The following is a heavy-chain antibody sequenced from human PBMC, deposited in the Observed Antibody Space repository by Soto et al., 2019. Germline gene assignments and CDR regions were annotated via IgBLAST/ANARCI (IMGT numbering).Heavy chain of an antibody. D-gene: IGHD3-16*01. CDR2: IWSDGTKK. V-gene: IGHV3-33*01. Sequence: GGSLRLSCTASGFAFSNYGIHWVRQAPGRGLEWVAVIWSDGTKKFYAGSVRGRFTISRDNSKNTIYLQMNSLRAEDTAVYYCGRDGGEKPAGKEIVTNLDYGGRGPWVPVSS. CDR1: GFAFSNYG. CDR3: GRDGGEKPAGKEIVTNLDY. J-gene: IGHJ4*02.